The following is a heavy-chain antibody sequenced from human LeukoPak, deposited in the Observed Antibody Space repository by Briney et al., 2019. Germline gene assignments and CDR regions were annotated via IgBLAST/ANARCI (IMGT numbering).Heavy chain of an antibody. J-gene: IGHJ4*02. CDR3: ARGMAPDYFDY. Sequence: ASVKVSCKASGGTFSSYAISWVRQAPGQGLEWMGRIIPIFGTANYAQKFQGRVTITTDESTSTAYMELSSLRSEDTAVYYCARGMAPDYFDYWGQGTLVTVSS. D-gene: IGHD5-24*01. V-gene: IGHV1-69*05. CDR2: IIPIFGTA. CDR1: GGTFSSYA.